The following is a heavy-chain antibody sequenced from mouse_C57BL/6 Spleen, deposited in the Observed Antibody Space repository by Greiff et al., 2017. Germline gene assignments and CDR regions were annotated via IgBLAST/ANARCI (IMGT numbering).Heavy chain of an antibody. J-gene: IGHJ3*01. Sequence: VQLKQSGPELVKPGASVKISCKASGYTFTDYYMNWVKQSHGKSLEWIGDINPNNGGTSYNQKFKGKATLTVDKSSSTAYMELRSLTSEASAVYYCARRSSCLAWFTYWGQGTLVTVSA. CDR1: GYTFTDYY. D-gene: IGHD1-1*01. CDR2: INPNNGGT. V-gene: IGHV1-26*01. CDR3: ARRSSCLAWFTY.